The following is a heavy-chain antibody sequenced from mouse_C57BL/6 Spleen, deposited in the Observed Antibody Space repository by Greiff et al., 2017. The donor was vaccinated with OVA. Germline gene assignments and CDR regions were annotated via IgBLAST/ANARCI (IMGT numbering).Heavy chain of an antibody. CDR2: IDPSDSYT. Sequence: QVQLQQPGAELVKPGASVKLSCKASGYTFTSYWMQWVKQRPGQGLEWIGEIDPSDSYTNYNQKFKGKATLTEDTSSSTAYMQLSSLTSEDSAVYYCARWSGNNSAMDYWGQGTSVTVSS. J-gene: IGHJ4*01. D-gene: IGHD1-3*01. CDR1: GYTFTSYW. V-gene: IGHV1-50*01. CDR3: ARWSGNNSAMDY.